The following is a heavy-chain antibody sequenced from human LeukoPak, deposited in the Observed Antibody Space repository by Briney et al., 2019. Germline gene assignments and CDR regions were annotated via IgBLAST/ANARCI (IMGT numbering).Heavy chain of an antibody. V-gene: IGHV4-61*02. CDR3: ARGGVTLGY. Sequence: PSETLSLTCTVSGGSISSGSYYWSWIRQPAGKGLEWIGRIYTSGSTNYNPSLKSRVTISVDTSKNQFSLKLSSVTAADTAVYYCARGGVTLGYWGQGTLVTVSP. CDR1: GGSISSGSYY. CDR2: IYTSGST. J-gene: IGHJ4*02. D-gene: IGHD4-23*01.